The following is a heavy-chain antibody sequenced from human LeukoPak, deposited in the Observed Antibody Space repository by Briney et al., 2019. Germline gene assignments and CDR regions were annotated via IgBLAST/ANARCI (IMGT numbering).Heavy chain of an antibody. Sequence: GGSLRLSCAASGFSFSTYGLHWVRQAPGKGLEWVAFIGHDINLKNYADSVRGRFTISRDNSKHTLDLQMDSLRPADTAVYYCAKGGSGWRIEYWGQGTLVTVSS. D-gene: IGHD6-19*01. J-gene: IGHJ4*02. V-gene: IGHV3-30*02. CDR2: IGHDINLK. CDR1: GFSFSTYG. CDR3: AKGGSGWRIEY.